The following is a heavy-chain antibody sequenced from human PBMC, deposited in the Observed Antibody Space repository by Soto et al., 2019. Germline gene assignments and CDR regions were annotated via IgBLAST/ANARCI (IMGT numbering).Heavy chain of an antibody. V-gene: IGHV3-30*18. CDR3: AKDRGQWLVYGYYGMDV. CDR1: GFTFSSYG. Sequence: GGSLRLSCAASGFTFSSYGMHWVRQAPGKGLEWVAVISYDGSNKYYADSVKGRFTISRDNSKNTLYLQMNSLRAEDTAVYYCAKDRGQWLVYGYYGMDVWGQGTTVTVS. D-gene: IGHD6-19*01. J-gene: IGHJ6*02. CDR2: ISYDGSNK.